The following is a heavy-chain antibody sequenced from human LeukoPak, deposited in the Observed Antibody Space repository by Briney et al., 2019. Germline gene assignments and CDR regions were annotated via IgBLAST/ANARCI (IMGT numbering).Heavy chain of an antibody. Sequence: GGSLRLSCAASGFTFSSYAMSWVRQAPGKGLEWVSAISGSGGSTYYADSVKGRFTISRDNSKNTLYLQMISLRAEDTAVYYCARILYYYDSSGYPRYFDYWGQGTLVTVSS. V-gene: IGHV3-23*01. J-gene: IGHJ4*02. CDR1: GFTFSSYA. CDR3: ARILYYYDSSGYPRYFDY. CDR2: ISGSGGST. D-gene: IGHD3-22*01.